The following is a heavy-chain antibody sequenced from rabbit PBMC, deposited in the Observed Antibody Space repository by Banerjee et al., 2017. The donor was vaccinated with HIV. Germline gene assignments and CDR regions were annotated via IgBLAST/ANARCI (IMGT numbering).Heavy chain of an antibody. CDR2: IYAGSGGST. J-gene: IGHJ4*01. V-gene: IGHV1S40*01. D-gene: IGHD6-1*01. CDR1: GFSFSSIYY. CDR3: ARSGVGYPYAPNL. Sequence: QSLEESGGDLVKPGASLTLTCTASGFSFSSIYYMCWVRQAPGKGLEWIACIYAGSGGSTYYASWAKGRFTISKTSSTTVTLQMTSLTVADTATYFCARSGVGYPYAPNLWGPGTLVTVS.